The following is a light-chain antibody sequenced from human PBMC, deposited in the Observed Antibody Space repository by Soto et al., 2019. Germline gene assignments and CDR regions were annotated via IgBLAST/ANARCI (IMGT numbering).Light chain of an antibody. J-gene: IGLJ1*01. Sequence: QSALAPPPSASGSPGQSVTISCTGTTGDVGGYNYVSWYQQYPGKAPKLIMYDVSKRPSGVPDRFTGSKSGNTASLTVSGLQAEDEADYYCNSYGGSDNYVFGTGTKGTVL. CDR3: NSYGGSDNYV. CDR2: DVS. CDR1: TGDVGGYNY. V-gene: IGLV2-8*01.